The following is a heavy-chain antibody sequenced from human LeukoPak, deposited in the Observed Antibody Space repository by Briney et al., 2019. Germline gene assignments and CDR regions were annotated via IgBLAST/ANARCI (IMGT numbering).Heavy chain of an antibody. Sequence: SQTLSLTCAISGDSVSSNSAAWNWIRQSPSRGLEWLGRTYYRSNWIYESAASVKSRITINPDTSRNQFSLHLNSVIPEDTAVYFCARAPDDLLQGRAFDIWGQGTMVTVSS. J-gene: IGHJ3*02. V-gene: IGHV6-1*01. CDR1: GDSVSSNSAA. CDR3: ARAPDDLLQGRAFDI. CDR2: TYYRSNWIY. D-gene: IGHD3-3*01.